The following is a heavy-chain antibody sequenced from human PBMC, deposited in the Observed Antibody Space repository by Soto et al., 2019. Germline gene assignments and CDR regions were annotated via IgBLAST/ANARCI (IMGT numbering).Heavy chain of an antibody. CDR2: IYSGGST. Sequence: PGGSLRLSCAASGFTVSSNYMSWVRQAPGKGLEWVSVIYSGGSTYYADSVKGRFTISRDNSKNTLYLQMNSRRAEDTAVYYCAREVTTGFYYCYYMDVWGKGTTVTVSS. J-gene: IGHJ6*03. CDR3: AREVTTGFYYCYYMDV. V-gene: IGHV3-66*01. D-gene: IGHD4-17*01. CDR1: GFTVSSNY.